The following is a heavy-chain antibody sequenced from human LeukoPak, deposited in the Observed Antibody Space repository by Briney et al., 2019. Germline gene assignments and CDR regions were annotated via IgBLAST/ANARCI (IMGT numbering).Heavy chain of an antibody. D-gene: IGHD2-15*01. V-gene: IGHV3-23*01. Sequence: PGGSLRLSCAASGFTFSNYAMSWVRQAPGKGLEWVSTISPGGDNTHYADAVEGRFTISRDNSKNTLLLQMNSLRAEDTAVYFCATDPSTGYDWFDPWGQGTLVTVSS. CDR1: GFTFSNYA. CDR2: ISPGGDNT. J-gene: IGHJ5*02. CDR3: ATDPSTGYDWFDP.